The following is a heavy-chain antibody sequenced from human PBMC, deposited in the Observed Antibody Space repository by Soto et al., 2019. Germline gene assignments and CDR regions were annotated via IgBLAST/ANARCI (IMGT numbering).Heavy chain of an antibody. D-gene: IGHD2-2*01. Sequence: SETLSLTCAVYGGSFSGYYWSWIRQPPGKGLEWIGEINHSGSTNYNPSLKSRVTISVDTSKNQFSLKTEDTGVYYCSRVLGDGYKYGPSDYWGQGTLVTVSS. CDR1: GGSFSGYY. J-gene: IGHJ4*02. CDR2: INHSGST. CDR3: DGYKYGPSDY. V-gene: IGHV4-34*01.